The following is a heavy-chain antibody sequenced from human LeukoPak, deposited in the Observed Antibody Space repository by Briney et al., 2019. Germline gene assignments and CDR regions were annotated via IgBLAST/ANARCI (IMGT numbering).Heavy chain of an antibody. J-gene: IGHJ4*02. CDR1: AFTFSDYY. V-gene: IGHV3-11*04. D-gene: IGHD6-6*01. CDR3: ARDIAARGDY. CDR2: ISSSGSTI. Sequence: GGSLRLSCAASAFTFSDYYMSWIRQAPGKGLDWVSYISSSGSTIYYADSVKGRFTISRDNAQNSLYLQMNSLRAADTAGYYCARDIAARGDYWGQGTLVTVSS.